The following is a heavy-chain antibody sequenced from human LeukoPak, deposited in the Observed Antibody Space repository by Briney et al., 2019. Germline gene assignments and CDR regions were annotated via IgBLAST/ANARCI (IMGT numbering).Heavy chain of an antibody. D-gene: IGHD4-17*01. CDR2: ISSSGSTI. Sequence: GGSLRRSCAASGFTFSDYYMSWIRQAPGKGLEWVSYISSSGSTIYYADSVKGRFTISRDNAKNSLYLQMNSLRAEDTAVYYCARSTVTIYFDYWGQGTLVTVSS. CDR1: GFTFSDYY. V-gene: IGHV3-11*01. J-gene: IGHJ4*02. CDR3: ARSTVTIYFDY.